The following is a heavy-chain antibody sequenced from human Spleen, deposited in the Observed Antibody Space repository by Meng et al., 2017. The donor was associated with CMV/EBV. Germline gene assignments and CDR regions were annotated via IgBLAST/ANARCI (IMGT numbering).Heavy chain of an antibody. Sequence: GGSLRLSCAASGLTFDDYAMHWVRQAPGKGLEWVSLISWDGGSTYYADSVKGRFTISRDNSKNSLYLQMNSLRAEDTALYYCAKGSSRNYFDYWGQGTLVTVSS. J-gene: IGHJ4*02. D-gene: IGHD2-2*01. CDR3: AKGSSRNYFDY. V-gene: IGHV3-43D*03. CDR2: ISWDGGST. CDR1: GLTFDDYA.